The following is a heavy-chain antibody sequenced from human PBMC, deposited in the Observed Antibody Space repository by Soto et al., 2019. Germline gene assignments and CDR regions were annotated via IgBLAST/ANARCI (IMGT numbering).Heavy chain of an antibody. CDR2: IIPILGIA. V-gene: IGHV1-69*02. CDR3: ATYPCLHQGASDI. CDR1: GGSFSSYT. J-gene: IGHJ3*02. Sequence: GASVKVSCKASGGSFSSYTISWVRQAPGQGLEWMGRIIPILGIANYAQKFQGRVTITADKSTGTAYMELSSLRSEDTAVYYCATYPCLHQGASDIWGQATMVTLSS. D-gene: IGHD2-2*02.